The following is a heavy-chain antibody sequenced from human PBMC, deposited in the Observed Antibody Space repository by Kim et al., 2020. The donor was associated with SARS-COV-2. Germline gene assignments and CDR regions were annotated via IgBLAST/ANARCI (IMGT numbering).Heavy chain of an antibody. Sequence: SETLSLTCAVSGGSISSSSWWSWVRQPPGKGLEWIGEIDHSGSTNYNASLKSRVTISVDKSKNQFSLKLRSVTAADTAVYYCARGVSSAWTLRAWFDPGGQGTLVTVSS. CDR2: IDHSGST. J-gene: IGHJ5*02. CDR1: GGSISSSSW. D-gene: IGHD6-19*01. CDR3: ARGVSSAWTLRAWFDP. V-gene: IGHV4-4*02.